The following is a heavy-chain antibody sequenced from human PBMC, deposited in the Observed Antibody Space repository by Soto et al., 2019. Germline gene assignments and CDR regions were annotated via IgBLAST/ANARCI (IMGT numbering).Heavy chain of an antibody. CDR1: GGSISSYY. J-gene: IGHJ4*02. CDR3: ARLEGYCSSTSCYGGFDY. Sequence: PSETLSLTCTVSGGSISSYYWSWIRQPLGKGLEWIGYIYYSGSTNYNPSLKSRVTISVDTSKNQFSLKLSSVTAADTAVYYCARLEGYCSSTSCYGGFDYWGQGTLVTVSS. V-gene: IGHV4-59*08. D-gene: IGHD2-2*01. CDR2: IYYSGST.